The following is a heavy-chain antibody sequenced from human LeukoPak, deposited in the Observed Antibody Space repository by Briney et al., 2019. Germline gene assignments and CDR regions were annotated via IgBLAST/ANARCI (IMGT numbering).Heavy chain of an antibody. CDR1: GYTFTGYY. CDR2: INPNSGGT. Sequence: ASVKVSCKASGYTFTGYYMHWVRQAPGQGPEWMGWINPNSGGTNYAQKFQGRVTMTRDTSISTAYMELSRLRSDDTAVYYCACGGWVGATYGYYWGQGTLVTVSS. D-gene: IGHD1-26*01. J-gene: IGHJ4*02. V-gene: IGHV1-2*02. CDR3: ACGGWVGATYGYY.